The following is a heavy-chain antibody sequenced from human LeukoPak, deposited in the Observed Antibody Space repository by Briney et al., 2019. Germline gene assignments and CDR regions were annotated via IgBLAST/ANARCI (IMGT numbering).Heavy chain of an antibody. CDR2: IYYSGST. D-gene: IGHD1-20*01. Sequence: SETLSPTCTVSGASMSSHYWSWFRQSPGKGLEWIGNIYYSGSTNYNPSLKSRVTISVDTPKNQFSLKLSSVTTADAAVYYCAGAPNWSYFDYWGQGTLVTVSS. J-gene: IGHJ4*02. CDR3: AGAPNWSYFDY. CDR1: GASMSSHY. V-gene: IGHV4-59*11.